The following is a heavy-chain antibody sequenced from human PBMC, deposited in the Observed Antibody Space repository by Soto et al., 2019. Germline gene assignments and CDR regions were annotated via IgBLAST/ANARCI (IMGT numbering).Heavy chain of an antibody. Sequence: SETLSLTCTVSGGSVSSGSYYWSWIRQPPGKGLEWIGYIYYSGSTNYNPSLKSRVTISVDTSKNQFPLKLSSVTAADTAVYYCARGTYYYDSSGPRGDLYYYYGMDVWGQGTTVTVSS. CDR1: GGSVSSGSYY. D-gene: IGHD3-22*01. CDR2: IYYSGST. CDR3: ARGTYYYDSSGPRGDLYYYYGMDV. J-gene: IGHJ6*02. V-gene: IGHV4-61*01.